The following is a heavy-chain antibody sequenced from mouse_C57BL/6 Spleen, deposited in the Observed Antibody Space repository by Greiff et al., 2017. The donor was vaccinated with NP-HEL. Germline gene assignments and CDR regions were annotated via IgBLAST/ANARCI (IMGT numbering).Heavy chain of an antibody. CDR3: ARAYYYDYDRGFAY. CDR1: GYAFSSSW. V-gene: IGHV1-82*01. D-gene: IGHD2-4*01. Sequence: VKLLESGPELVKPGASVKISCKASGYAFSSSWMNWVKQRPGKGLEWIGRIYPGDGDPNYNGKFKGKATLTADKSSSTAYMQLSSLTSEDSAVYFCARAYYYDYDRGFAYWGQGTLVTVSA. J-gene: IGHJ3*01. CDR2: IYPGDGDP.